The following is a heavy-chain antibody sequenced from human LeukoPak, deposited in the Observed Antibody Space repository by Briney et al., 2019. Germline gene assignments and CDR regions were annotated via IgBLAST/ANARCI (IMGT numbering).Heavy chain of an antibody. D-gene: IGHD3-3*01. CDR1: GGSISSTSYY. CDR3: ASTNRKGITIFGVVTPDAFDI. CDR2: IYYSGSN. V-gene: IGHV4-61*05. Sequence: KPSETLSLTCTVSGGSISSTSYYCGWIRQPPGKGLEWIGYIYYSGSNNYNPSLKSRVTISVDTSKNQFSLKLSSVTAADTAVYYCASTNRKGITIFGVVTPDAFDIWGQGTMVTVSS. J-gene: IGHJ3*02.